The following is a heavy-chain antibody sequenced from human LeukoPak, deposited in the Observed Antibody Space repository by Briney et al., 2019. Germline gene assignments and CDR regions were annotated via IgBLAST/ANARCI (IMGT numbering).Heavy chain of an antibody. CDR3: ARIVVVPAAIYYYYYGMDV. CDR2: INHSGST. V-gene: IGHV4-34*01. J-gene: IGHJ6*02. Sequence: SETQSLTCAVYGGSFSGYYWSWIRQPPGKGLEWIGEINHSGSTNYNPSLKSRVTISVDTSKNQFSLKLSSVTAADTAVYYCARIVVVPAAIYYYYYGMDVWGQGTTVTVSS. CDR1: GGSFSGYY. D-gene: IGHD2-2*01.